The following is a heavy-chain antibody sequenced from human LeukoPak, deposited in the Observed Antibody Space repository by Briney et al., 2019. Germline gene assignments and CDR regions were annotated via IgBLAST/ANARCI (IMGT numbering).Heavy chain of an antibody. Sequence: GRSLRLSCAASGFTFCSYAMHWVRQAPGKGLEWVAVISYDGSNKYYADSVKGRFTISRDNPKNTLYLQMNSLRAEDTAVYYCARDSPYYGSGSYSDYWGQGTLVTVSS. J-gene: IGHJ4*02. D-gene: IGHD3-10*01. CDR1: GFTFCSYA. CDR3: ARDSPYYGSGSYSDY. CDR2: ISYDGSNK. V-gene: IGHV3-30-3*01.